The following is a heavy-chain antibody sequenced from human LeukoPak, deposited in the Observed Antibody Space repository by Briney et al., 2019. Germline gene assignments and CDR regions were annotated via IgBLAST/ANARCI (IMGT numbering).Heavy chain of an antibody. J-gene: IGHJ5*02. CDR1: GGSISSSSYY. CDR3: ARYRAVAGWRWFDP. D-gene: IGHD6-19*01. Sequence: SETLSLTCTVSGGSISSSSYYWGWIRQPPGKGLEWIGSIYYSGSTNYNPSLKSRVTISVDTSKNQFSLKLSSVTAADTAVYYCARYRAVAGWRWFDPWGQGTLVTVSS. V-gene: IGHV4-39*07. CDR2: IYYSGST.